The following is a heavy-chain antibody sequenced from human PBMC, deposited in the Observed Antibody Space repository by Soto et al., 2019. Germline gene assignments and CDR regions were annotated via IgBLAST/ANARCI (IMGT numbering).Heavy chain of an antibody. V-gene: IGHV4-31*03. Sequence: PSETLSLTCTVSGGSISSGCYYWSWIRQHPGKGLEWIGYIYYSGSTYYNPSLKSRVTISVDTSKNQFSLKLSSVTAADTAVYYCARVALYGGNPNWFDPWGQGTLVTVSS. D-gene: IGHD2-15*01. CDR2: IYYSGST. J-gene: IGHJ5*02. CDR1: GGSISSGCYY. CDR3: ARVALYGGNPNWFDP.